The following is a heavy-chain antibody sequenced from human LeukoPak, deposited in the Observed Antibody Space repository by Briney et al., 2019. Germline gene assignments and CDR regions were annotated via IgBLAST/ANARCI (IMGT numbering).Heavy chain of an antibody. Sequence: GASVKVSCKASGYTFTGYYMHWVRQAPGQGLEWMGWINPNSGGTNYAQKFQGRVTMTRDTSISTAYMELSRLRSDDTAVYYCARAPGYLQPHDENWFDPWGQGTLVTVSS. J-gene: IGHJ5*02. V-gene: IGHV1-2*02. CDR1: GYTFTGYY. CDR2: INPNSGGT. D-gene: IGHD5-18*01. CDR3: ARAPGYLQPHDENWFDP.